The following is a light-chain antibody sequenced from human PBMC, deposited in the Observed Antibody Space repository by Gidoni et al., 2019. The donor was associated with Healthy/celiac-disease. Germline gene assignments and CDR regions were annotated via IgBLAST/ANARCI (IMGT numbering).Light chain of an antibody. CDR2: AAS. CDR1: QSISSY. CDR3: QQSYSTPPRT. Sequence: IHMHQSQSSLSASVGDRVTITCRASQSISSYLNWYQQKPGKAPKLLIYAASSLQSGVPSRFSGSGSGTDFTLTISSLQPEDFATYYCQQSYSTPPRTFGGGTKVEIK. V-gene: IGKV1-39*01. J-gene: IGKJ4*01.